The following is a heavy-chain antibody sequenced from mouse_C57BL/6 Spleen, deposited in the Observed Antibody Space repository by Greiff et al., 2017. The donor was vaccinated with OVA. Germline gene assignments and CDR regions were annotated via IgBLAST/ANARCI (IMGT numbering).Heavy chain of an antibody. Sequence: VMLVESGAELARPGASVKLSCKASGYTFTSYGISWVKQRTGQGLEWIGEIYPRSGNTYYNEKFKGKATLTADKSSSTAYMELRSLTSEDSAVYFCARRWDDWYFDVWGTGTTVTVSS. V-gene: IGHV1-81*01. CDR1: GYTFTSYG. J-gene: IGHJ1*03. D-gene: IGHD4-1*01. CDR3: ARRWDDWYFDV. CDR2: IYPRSGNT.